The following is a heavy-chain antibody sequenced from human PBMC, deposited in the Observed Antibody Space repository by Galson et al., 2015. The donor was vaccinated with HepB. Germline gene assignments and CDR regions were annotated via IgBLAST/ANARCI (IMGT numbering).Heavy chain of an antibody. D-gene: IGHD4-17*01. CDR3: ASSSLRASPWYYYGMDV. Sequence: SVKVSCKASGYTFTSYAMHWVRQAPGQRLEWMGWINAGNGNTKYSQKFQGRVTITRDTSASTAYMELSSLRSEDTAVYYCASSSLRASPWYYYGMDVWGQGTTVTVSS. J-gene: IGHJ6*02. CDR1: GYTFTSYA. V-gene: IGHV1-3*01. CDR2: INAGNGNT.